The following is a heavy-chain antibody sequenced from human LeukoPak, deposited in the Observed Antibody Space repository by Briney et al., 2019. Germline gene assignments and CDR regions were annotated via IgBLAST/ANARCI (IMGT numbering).Heavy chain of an antibody. CDR3: AKGGGITIFLGWFDP. CDR1: GFTFSSYW. CDR2: IKQDGSEK. D-gene: IGHD3-9*01. J-gene: IGHJ5*02. V-gene: IGHV3-7*03. Sequence: GGSLRLSCAASGFTFSSYWMSWVRQAPGKGLEWVANIKQDGSEKYYVDSVKGRFTISRDNAKNSLYLQMNSLRAEDTAVYYCAKGGGITIFLGWFDPWGQGTLVTVSS.